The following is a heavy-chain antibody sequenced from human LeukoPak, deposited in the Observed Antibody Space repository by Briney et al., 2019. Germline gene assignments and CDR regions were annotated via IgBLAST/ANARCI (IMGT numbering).Heavy chain of an antibody. CDR1: GFTFSNYY. D-gene: IGHD2-15*01. CDR2: IKPDGSER. J-gene: IGHJ4*02. Sequence: GGSLRLSCVASGFTFSNYYMSWVRQAPGKGLEWVASIKPDGSERLYVDSVKGRFTTSRDNADNSLFLQMSSPRAEDTAVYYCARVFCGGGTCYSYFDNWGQGTLVTVSS. V-gene: IGHV3-7*01. CDR3: ARVFCGGGTCYSYFDN.